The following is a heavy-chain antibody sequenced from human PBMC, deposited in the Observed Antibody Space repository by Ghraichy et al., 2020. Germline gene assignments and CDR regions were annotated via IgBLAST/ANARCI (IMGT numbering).Heavy chain of an antibody. CDR3: ARDTDTYCSGGGCYVGFDP. Sequence: SETLSLTCTVSGGSVSSGSYYWSWIRQPPGKGLEWIGYIYYSGSTNYNPSLKSRVTISVDTSKNQFSLKLSSVTAADTAVYYCARDTDTYCSGGGCYVGFDPWGQGTLVTVSS. J-gene: IGHJ5*02. V-gene: IGHV4-61*01. CDR1: GGSVSSGSYY. D-gene: IGHD2-15*01. CDR2: IYYSGST.